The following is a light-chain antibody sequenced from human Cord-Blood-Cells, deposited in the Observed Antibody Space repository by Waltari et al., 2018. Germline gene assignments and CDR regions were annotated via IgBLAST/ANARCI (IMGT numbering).Light chain of an antibody. CDR2: DVS. Sequence: QSALTQPASVSGSPGQSITISCTGPSSDVGGYNYVSWYQQHPGKAPKLMIYDVSNRPSWVSNRFSGSKSGNTASLTISGLRAEDEADYYCSSYTSSSTLVVFGGGTKLTVL. CDR3: SSYTSSSTLVV. CDR1: SSDVGGYNY. J-gene: IGLJ2*01. V-gene: IGLV2-14*01.